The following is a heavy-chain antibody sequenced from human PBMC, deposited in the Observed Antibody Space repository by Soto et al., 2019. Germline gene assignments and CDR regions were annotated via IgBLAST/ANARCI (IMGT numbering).Heavy chain of an antibody. D-gene: IGHD1-7*01. CDR2: IKSKTDGGTT. J-gene: IGHJ6*02. Sequence: GGSLRLSCAASGFTFSNAWMNWVRQAPGKGLEWVGRIKSKTDGGTTDYAAPVKGRFTISRDDSKNTLYLQMNSLKTEDTAVYYCTTDDPGTTREYYYYYGMDVWGQGTTVTVSS. CDR1: GFTFSNAW. V-gene: IGHV3-15*07. CDR3: TTDDPGTTREYYYYYGMDV.